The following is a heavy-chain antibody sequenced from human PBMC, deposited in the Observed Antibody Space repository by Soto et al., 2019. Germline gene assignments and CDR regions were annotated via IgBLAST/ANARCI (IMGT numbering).Heavy chain of an antibody. D-gene: IGHD3-10*01. CDR3: ARDAITMVRGVTTPGGMDV. Sequence: PWWSLRLSCSASVFTCSSYWMSWFRQAPGKGLEWVANIKQDGSEKYYVDSVKGRFTISRDNAKNSLYLQMNSLRAEDTAVYYCARDAITMVRGVTTPGGMDVWGQGTTVTVSS. J-gene: IGHJ6*02. CDR1: VFTCSSYW. CDR2: IKQDGSEK. V-gene: IGHV3-7*03.